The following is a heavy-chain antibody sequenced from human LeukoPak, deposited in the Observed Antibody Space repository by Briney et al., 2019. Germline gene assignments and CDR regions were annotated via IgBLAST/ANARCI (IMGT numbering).Heavy chain of an antibody. CDR3: ARLEKGRGFRGGSSAPPYYFDY. V-gene: IGHV4-59*08. CDR1: GGSISSYY. D-gene: IGHD2-2*01. CDR2: IYYSGST. J-gene: IGHJ4*02. Sequence: SETLSLTCTVSGGSISSYYWSRIRQPPGRGLEWIGYIYYSGSTDYNPSRESRVTISIDTSKSHFSLKLRSVTAADTAVYYCARLEKGRGFRGGSSAPPYYFDYWGQGTLVTVSS.